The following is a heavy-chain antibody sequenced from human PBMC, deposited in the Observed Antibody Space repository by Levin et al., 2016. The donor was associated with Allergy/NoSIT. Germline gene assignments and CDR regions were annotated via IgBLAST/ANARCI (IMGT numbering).Heavy chain of an antibody. J-gene: IGHJ5*02. V-gene: IGHV5-51*01. CDR2: IYPGDSDT. D-gene: IGHD4-11*01. CDR3: ARSDYSNYWFDP. Sequence: VRQMPGKGLEWMGIIYPGDSDTRYSPSFQGQVTISADKSLSTAYLQWSSLKASDTAMYYCARSDYSNYWFDPWGQGTLVTVSS.